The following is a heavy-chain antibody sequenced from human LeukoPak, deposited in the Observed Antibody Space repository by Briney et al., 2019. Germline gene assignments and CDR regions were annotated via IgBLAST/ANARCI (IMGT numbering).Heavy chain of an antibody. V-gene: IGHV4-59*01. CDR3: ARTLYDGDAFDI. J-gene: IGHJ3*02. D-gene: IGHD2-2*02. CDR1: GGSISSYY. Sequence: SETLSLTCTVSGGSISSYYWSWIRQPPGKGLEWIGYIYYSGSTNYNPSLKSRVTISVDTSKNQFSLKLSSVTAADMAVYYCARTLYDGDAFDIWGQGTMVTVSS. CDR2: IYYSGST.